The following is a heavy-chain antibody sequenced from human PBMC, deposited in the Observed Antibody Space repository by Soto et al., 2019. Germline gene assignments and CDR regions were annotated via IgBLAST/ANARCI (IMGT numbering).Heavy chain of an antibody. CDR2: INVGNGNT. Sequence: GASVKVSSKASGYTYISYSMHWARQAPGQRLEWMGWINVGNGNTKYSQNFQGRVTINQDTSASTAYMELSSLTSEDTAVYYCAREKWGSGSRWLDPWGQGTLVTVS. CDR1: GYTYISYS. D-gene: IGHD6-19*01. CDR3: AREKWGSGSRWLDP. J-gene: IGHJ5*02. V-gene: IGHV1-3*01.